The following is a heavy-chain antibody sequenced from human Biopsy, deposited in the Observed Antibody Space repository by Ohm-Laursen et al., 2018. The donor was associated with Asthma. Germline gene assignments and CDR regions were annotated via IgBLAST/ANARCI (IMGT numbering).Heavy chain of an antibody. CDR2: ITGSGGTT. V-gene: IGHV3-23*01. J-gene: IGHJ4*02. CDR1: GFTFSCSA. CDR3: AKDFRGIAVAGDRGFDY. D-gene: IGHD6-19*01. Sequence: SLRLSCTASGFTFSCSAMSWVRQAPGKGLERVSAITGSGGTTYYADSVRGRFTISRDNSKSTLFLQMDSLSAEDTAVYYCAKDFRGIAVAGDRGFDYWGQGTLVTVSS.